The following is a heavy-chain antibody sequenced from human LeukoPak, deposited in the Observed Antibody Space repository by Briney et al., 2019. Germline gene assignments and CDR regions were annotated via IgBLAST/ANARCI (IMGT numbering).Heavy chain of an antibody. J-gene: IGHJ4*02. D-gene: IGHD6-19*01. CDR3: AREGIAVAGDFDY. CDR1: GFTFDDYA. CDR2: INSDGSST. V-gene: IGHV3-74*01. Sequence: GGSLRLSCAASGFTFDDYAMHWVRQAPGKGLVWVSRINSDGSSTSYADSVKGRFTISRDNAKNTLYLQMNSLRAEDTAVYYCAREGIAVAGDFDYWGQGTLVTVSS.